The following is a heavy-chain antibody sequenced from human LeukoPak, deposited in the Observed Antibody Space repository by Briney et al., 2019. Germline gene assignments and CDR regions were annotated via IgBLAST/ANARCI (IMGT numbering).Heavy chain of an antibody. D-gene: IGHD1-26*01. CDR2: IYSGGST. CDR3: ARDRGVGAFDY. J-gene: IGHJ4*02. CDR1: GFTVSSNY. V-gene: IGHV3-66*02. Sequence: GGSLRLSCAASGFTVSSNYMSWVRQAPGKGLEWVSVIYSGGSTYYADSVEGRFTISRDNSKNTLYLQMNSLRAEDTAVYYCARDRGVGAFDYWGQGTLVTVSS.